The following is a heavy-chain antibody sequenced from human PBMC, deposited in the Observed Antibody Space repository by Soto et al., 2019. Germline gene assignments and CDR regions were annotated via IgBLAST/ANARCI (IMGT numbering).Heavy chain of an antibody. CDR2: IWYDGSNK. Sequence: QVQLVESGGGVVQPGRSLRLSCAASGFTFSSYGMHWVRQAPGKGLEGVAVIWYDGSNKYYADSVKGRFTISRDNSKNKLYLQMHGLRAEDTAVYYCAREPVPYYYYGMDVW. D-gene: IGHD2-2*01. J-gene: IGHJ6*01. V-gene: IGHV3-33*01. CDR3: AREPVPYYYYGMDV. CDR1: GFTFSSYG.